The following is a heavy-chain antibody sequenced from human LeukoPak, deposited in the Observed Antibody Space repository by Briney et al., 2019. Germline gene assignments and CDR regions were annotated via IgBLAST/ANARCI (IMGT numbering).Heavy chain of an antibody. Sequence: PGGSLRLSCAASEFTVSSNYMSWVRQAPGKGLEWVSVIYSGGSTYYADSVKGRLTISRDNSKNTLYLQMNSLRAEDTAVYYCARDVDTNHDAFDIWGQGTMVTVSS. J-gene: IGHJ3*02. D-gene: IGHD5-18*01. CDR2: IYSGGST. CDR1: EFTVSSNY. V-gene: IGHV3-66*02. CDR3: ARDVDTNHDAFDI.